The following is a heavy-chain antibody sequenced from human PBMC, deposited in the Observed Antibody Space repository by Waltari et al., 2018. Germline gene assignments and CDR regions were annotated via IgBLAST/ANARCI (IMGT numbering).Heavy chain of an antibody. CDR1: GFSFSTFG. V-gene: IGHV3-30*18. D-gene: IGHD3-3*01. J-gene: IGHJ4*02. Sequence: QVQLVESGGGVVQPGTSVSRSCVGSGFSFSTFGIHWVRQAPGKGLEWVAVMSYDENNNYYADSVKGRFTISRDKSKNTLYLQMNSLRDEDTAVYYCAKDYRRGDLWSGCVDHWGQGTLVTVSS. CDR2: MSYDENNN. CDR3: AKDYRRGDLWSGCVDH.